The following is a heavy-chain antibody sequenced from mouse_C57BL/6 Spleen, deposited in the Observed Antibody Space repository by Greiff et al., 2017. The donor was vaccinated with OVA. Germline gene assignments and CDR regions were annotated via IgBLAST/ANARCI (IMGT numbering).Heavy chain of an antibody. CDR2: INPNNGGT. D-gene: IGHD1-1*02. J-gene: IGHJ2*01. CDR3: AREGGNYFDY. CDR1: GYTFTDYY. V-gene: IGHV1-26*01. Sequence: VQLQQSGPELVKPGASVKISCKASGYTFTDYYMNWVKQSHGKSLEWIGDINPNNGGTSYNQKFKGKATLTVDKSSSTAYMELRSLTSEDSAVYYCAREGGNYFDYWGQGTTLTVSS.